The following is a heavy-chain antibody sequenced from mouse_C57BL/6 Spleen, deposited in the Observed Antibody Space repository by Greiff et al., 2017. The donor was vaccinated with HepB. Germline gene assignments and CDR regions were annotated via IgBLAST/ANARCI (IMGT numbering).Heavy chain of an antibody. CDR2: ISSGGSYT. D-gene: IGHD2-4*01. CDR1: GFTFSSYG. Sequence: DVKLVESGGDLVKPGGSLKLSCAASGFTFSSYGMSWVRQTPDKRLEWVATISSGGSYTYYPDSVKGRFTISRDNAKNTLYLQMSSLKSEDTAMYYCARHDDYENFGYWGQGTTLTVSS. CDR3: ARHDDYENFGY. J-gene: IGHJ2*01. V-gene: IGHV5-6*02.